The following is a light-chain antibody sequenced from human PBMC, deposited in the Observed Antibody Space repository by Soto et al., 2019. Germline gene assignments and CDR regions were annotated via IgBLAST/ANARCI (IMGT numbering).Light chain of an antibody. J-gene: IGKJ4*01. CDR1: QSVSNY. Sequence: EIVLTQSPATLSLSPGERATLSCRASQSVSNYLAWFQQKPGQAPRHLIYDASNRATGIPARFSGSGSGTDSSLTISSLEPEDFAVYYCQQRSSWPLLTFGGGTKVEI. CDR3: QQRSSWPLLT. CDR2: DAS. V-gene: IGKV3-11*01.